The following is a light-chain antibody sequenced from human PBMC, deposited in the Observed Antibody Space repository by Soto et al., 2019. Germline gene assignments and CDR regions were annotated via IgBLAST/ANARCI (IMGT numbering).Light chain of an antibody. V-gene: IGLV2-11*01. Sequence: QSALTQPRSVSGSPGQSVTISCTGTSSDVGGYNYVSWYQQHPGKAPKLMIYDVSKRPSGVPVRFSGSKSGNTASLTISGLQAEDEADWYSCSYAGSYSYVFGTGTKVTVL. J-gene: IGLJ1*01. CDR3: CSYAGSYSYV. CDR2: DVS. CDR1: SSDVGGYNY.